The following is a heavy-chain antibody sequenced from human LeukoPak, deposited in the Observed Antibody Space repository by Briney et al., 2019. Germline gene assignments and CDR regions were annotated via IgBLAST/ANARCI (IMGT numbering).Heavy chain of an antibody. CDR3: ATKEGGYCMPV. Sequence: PGGSLRLSCAASGFTFSSYGMHWVRQAPGKGLEWVAVISYDGSNKYYADSVKGRFTISRDNSKNTLYLQTNSLSAEDTAVYYCATKEGGYCMPVWGRGTTVTVSS. CDR2: ISYDGSNK. J-gene: IGHJ6*04. D-gene: IGHD2-15*01. CDR1: GFTFSSYG. V-gene: IGHV3-30*03.